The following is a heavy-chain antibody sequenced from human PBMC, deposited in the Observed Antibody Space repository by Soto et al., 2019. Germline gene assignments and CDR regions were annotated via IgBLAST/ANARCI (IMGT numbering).Heavy chain of an antibody. V-gene: IGHV3-48*01. CDR1: GFTFSSYS. CDR2: ISSSSSTI. CDR3: ARGRLRTVTTSEYFQH. J-gene: IGHJ1*01. Sequence: GGSLRLSCAASGFTFSSYSMNWVRQAPGKGLEWVSYISSSSSTIYYADSVKGRFTISRDNAKNSLYLQMNSLRAEDTAVYYCARGRLRTVTTSEYFQHWGQGTLVTVSS. D-gene: IGHD4-17*01.